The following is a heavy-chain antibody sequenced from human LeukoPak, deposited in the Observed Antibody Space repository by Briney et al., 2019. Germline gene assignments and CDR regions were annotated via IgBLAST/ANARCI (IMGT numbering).Heavy chain of an antibody. CDR3: ARGSALAVAGAVDY. Sequence: SETLSLTCTVTGGSISSGSYYWSWIRQPAGKGLEWIGRIYTSGSTNYNPSLKSRVTISVDTSENQFSLKLSSVTAADTAVYYCARGSALAVAGAVDYWGQGTLVTVSS. V-gene: IGHV4-61*02. J-gene: IGHJ4*02. CDR1: GGSISSGSYY. CDR2: IYTSGST. D-gene: IGHD6-19*01.